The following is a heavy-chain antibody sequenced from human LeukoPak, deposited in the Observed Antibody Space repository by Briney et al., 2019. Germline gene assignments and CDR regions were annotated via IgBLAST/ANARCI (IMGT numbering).Heavy chain of an antibody. CDR1: GITVSSNY. V-gene: IGHV3-66*04. J-gene: IGHJ3*02. CDR2: MYSDSRT. Sequence: PGGPLRLSCAASGITVSSNYMSWVRQAPGKGLEWVSVMYSDSRTYYTDSVKGRFTISRDNSKNTLYLEMNSLRAEDTAVYYCARPPPRGSWAFEIWGQGTMVTVSS. CDR3: ARPPPRGSWAFEI. D-gene: IGHD6-19*01.